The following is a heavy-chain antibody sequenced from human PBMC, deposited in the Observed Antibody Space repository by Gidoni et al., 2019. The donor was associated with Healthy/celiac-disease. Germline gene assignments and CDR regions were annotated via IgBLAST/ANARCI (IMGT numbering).Heavy chain of an antibody. D-gene: IGHD6-6*01. J-gene: IGHJ5*02. CDR3: ARGKPIEYSSSSVWFDP. V-gene: IGHV4-34*01. CDR2: INHSGSH. CDR1: GWSLSGDY. Sequence: QVQLQQWGAGLLKPSETLSLPCAVYGWSLSGDYWSWIRQPPGKGLEWIGEINHSGSHNYTPSLKSRVTISVDTSKNPFSLKLSSVTAAETAVYYCARGKPIEYSSSSVWFDPWGQGTLVTVSS.